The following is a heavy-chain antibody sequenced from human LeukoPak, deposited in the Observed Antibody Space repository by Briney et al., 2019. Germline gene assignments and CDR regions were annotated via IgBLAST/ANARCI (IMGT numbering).Heavy chain of an antibody. CDR2: MNPNSGGT. CDR3: AKDAYSGFSSSYNMDS. CDR1: GYTLTSYD. J-gene: IGHJ4*02. V-gene: IGHV1-2*02. D-gene: IGHD5-18*01. Sequence: GASVKVSCKASGYTLTSYDINWVRQATGQGPEWMGWMNPNSGGTNYAQKLQGRVTMTRDTSINTAYMELNSLTSDDTAMYYCAKDAYSGFSSSYNMDSWGQGTLVTVSS.